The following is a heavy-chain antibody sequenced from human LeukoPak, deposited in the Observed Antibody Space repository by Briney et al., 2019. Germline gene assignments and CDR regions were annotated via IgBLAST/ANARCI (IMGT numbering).Heavy chain of an antibody. CDR1: GFTFSSYS. CDR3: ARRYGSGSYYLGAFDI. J-gene: IGHJ3*02. Sequence: GGSLRLSCAASGFTFSSYSMNWVRQAPGKGLEWVSYISSSGSTIYYADSVKGRFTISRDNAKNSLYLQMNSLRAEDTAVYYCARRYGSGSYYLGAFDIWGQGTMVTVSS. CDR2: ISSSGSTI. D-gene: IGHD3-10*01. V-gene: IGHV3-48*04.